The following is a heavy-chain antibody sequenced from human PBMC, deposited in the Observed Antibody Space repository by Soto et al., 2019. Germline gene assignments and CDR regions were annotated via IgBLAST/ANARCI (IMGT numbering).Heavy chain of an antibody. D-gene: IGHD6-19*01. CDR2: XXAXXSX. CDR3: ARSGYSSGWYTAFDS. J-gene: IGHJ4*02. CDR1: WGSIRDFY. V-gene: IGHV4-4*07. Sequence: ALETPSPTSSVSWGSIRDFYWRWIRQPPGKGLEWXGRXXAXXSXXXXXSXXXRVGLSVDTSKNQFSLKLNYLTAADTAMYYCARSGYSSGWYTAFDSWSQGTLVTVSS.